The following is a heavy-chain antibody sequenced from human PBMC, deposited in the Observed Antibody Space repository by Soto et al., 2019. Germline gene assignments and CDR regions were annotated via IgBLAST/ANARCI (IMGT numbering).Heavy chain of an antibody. D-gene: IGHD3-22*01. CDR2: IKQDGSEK. V-gene: IGHV3-7*03. Sequence: GGSLRLSCAASGFTFSSYWMSWVRQAPGKGLEWAANIKQDGSEKYYVDSVKGRFTISRDNAKNSLYLQMNSLRAEDTAVYYCARGXNYDSSGYYYGGCYFDYWGQGTLVTVSS. CDR1: GFTFSSYW. CDR3: ARGXNYDSSGYYYGGCYFDY. J-gene: IGHJ4*02.